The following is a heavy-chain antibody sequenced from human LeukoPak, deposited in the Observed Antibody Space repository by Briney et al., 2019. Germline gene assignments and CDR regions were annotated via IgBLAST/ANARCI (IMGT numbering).Heavy chain of an antibody. J-gene: IGHJ4*02. CDR3: ARDRFEAYGDTELGY. CDR2: IKQDGSEK. V-gene: IGHV3-7*01. D-gene: IGHD4-17*01. Sequence: PGGSLRLSCAASGFTFSKYWMSWVRQAPGKGLEGVANIKQDGSEKYYVDSVKGRFTISRDNAKNLFYLHMNSLRAEDTAVYYCARDRFEAYGDTELGYWGQGTLVTVSS. CDR1: GFTFSKYW.